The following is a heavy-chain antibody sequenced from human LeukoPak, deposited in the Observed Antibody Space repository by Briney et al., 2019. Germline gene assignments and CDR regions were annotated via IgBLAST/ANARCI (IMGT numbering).Heavy chain of an antibody. D-gene: IGHD6-6*01. CDR3: AKNLAARPEDSDVDYFDY. J-gene: IGHJ4*02. V-gene: IGHV3-23*01. CDR2: ISNSGGST. Sequence: GGSLRLSCAASGFTFSSYAMSWVRQAPGKGLEWVSAISNSGGSTYYADSVKGRFTISRNNSKNTLYLQMNSLRAEDTAVYYCAKNLAARPEDSDVDYFDYWGQGTLVTVSS. CDR1: GFTFSSYA.